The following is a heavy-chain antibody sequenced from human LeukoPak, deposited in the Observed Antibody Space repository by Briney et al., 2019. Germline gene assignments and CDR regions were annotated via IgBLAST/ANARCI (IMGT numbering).Heavy chain of an antibody. CDR1: GGSISSYY. J-gene: IGHJ3*02. D-gene: IGHD3-9*01. CDR3: ARDFGPEYYDILTGYYNDAFDI. CDR2: IYYSGST. V-gene: IGHV4-59*01. Sequence: SETLSLTCTVSGGSISSYYWSWIRQPPGKGLEWIGYIYYSGSTNYNPSLKSRVTISVDTSKNQFSLKLSSVTAADTAVYYCARDFGPEYYDILTGYYNDAFDIWGQGTMVTASS.